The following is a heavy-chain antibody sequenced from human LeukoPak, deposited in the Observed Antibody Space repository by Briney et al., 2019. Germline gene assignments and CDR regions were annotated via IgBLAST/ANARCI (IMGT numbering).Heavy chain of an antibody. J-gene: IGHJ3*02. Sequence: SETLPLTCTVSGGSISSGGYYWSWIRQHPGKGLEWIGYIYYSGSTYYNPSLKSRVTISVDTSKNQFSLKLSSVTAADTAVYYCARAQFPGTYYDFWSGYQPGQAFDIWGQGTMITVSS. CDR1: GGSISSGGYY. CDR2: IYYSGST. CDR3: ARAQFPGTYYDFWSGYQPGQAFDI. D-gene: IGHD3-3*01. V-gene: IGHV4-31*03.